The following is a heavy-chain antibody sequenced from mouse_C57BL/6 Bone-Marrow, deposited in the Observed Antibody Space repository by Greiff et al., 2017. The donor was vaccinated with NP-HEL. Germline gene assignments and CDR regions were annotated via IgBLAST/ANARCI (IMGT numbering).Heavy chain of an antibody. Sequence: EVQLQESGPGLVKPSQSLSLTCSVTGYSITSGYYWNWIRQFPGNKLEWMGYISYDGSNNYNPSLKNRISITRDTSKNQFFLKLNSVTTEDTATYYCARDQGDYGTAWFAYWGQGTLVTVSA. CDR1: GYSITSGYY. CDR3: ARDQGDYGTAWFAY. D-gene: IGHD1-1*01. J-gene: IGHJ3*01. CDR2: ISYDGSN. V-gene: IGHV3-6*01.